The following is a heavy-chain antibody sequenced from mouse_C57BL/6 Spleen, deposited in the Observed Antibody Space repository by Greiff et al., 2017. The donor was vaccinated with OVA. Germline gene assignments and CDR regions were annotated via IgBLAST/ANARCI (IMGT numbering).Heavy chain of an antibody. V-gene: IGHV1-72*01. CDR1: GYTFTSYW. J-gene: IGHJ2*01. D-gene: IGHD1-1*01. Sequence: QVQLQQPGAELVKPGASVKLSCKASGYTFTSYWMHWVKQRPGRGLEWIGRIDPTSGGTKYNEKFKSKATLTVDKPSSTAYMQLSSLTSEDSAVYYCARAGDYCSSPFDYWGQGTTLTVSS. CDR3: ARAGDYCSSPFDY. CDR2: IDPTSGGT.